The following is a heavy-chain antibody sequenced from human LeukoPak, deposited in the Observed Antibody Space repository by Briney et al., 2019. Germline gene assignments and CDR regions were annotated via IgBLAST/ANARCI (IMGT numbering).Heavy chain of an antibody. V-gene: IGHV3-7*01. Sequence: PGGSLRLSCAASGFTFSTYWMSWVRHAPGGGGECVANIKQDGGEKYYVDSVKGRFTISRDNAKNSLYLQMNTLRPEDTAVYYCARERQNKDFWSGGDYWGQGTLVTVSS. CDR2: IKQDGGEK. CDR3: ARERQNKDFWSGGDY. D-gene: IGHD3-3*01. J-gene: IGHJ4*02. CDR1: GFTFSTYW.